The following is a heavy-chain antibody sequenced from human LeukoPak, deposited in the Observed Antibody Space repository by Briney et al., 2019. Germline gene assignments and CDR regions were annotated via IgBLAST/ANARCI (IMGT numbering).Heavy chain of an antibody. CDR3: AREGRGGHNFDY. CDR1: DESFSGYY. CDR2: INYSGST. Sequence: PSGTLSLTCAVSDESFSGYYWNWIRQTPGRGLEWIGEINYSGSTKYHPSLKSRVTMSVDKSKKQLSLKLSSVTAADTAVYYCAREGRGGHNFDYWGQGTLVIVSS. V-gene: IGHV4-34*01. J-gene: IGHJ4*02. D-gene: IGHD2-15*01.